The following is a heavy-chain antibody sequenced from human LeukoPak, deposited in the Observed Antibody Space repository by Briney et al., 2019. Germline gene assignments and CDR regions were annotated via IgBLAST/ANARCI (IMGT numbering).Heavy chain of an antibody. CDR3: ARGHGWFDP. CDR1: GFXFSDSW. Sequence: PGGSLRLSCAASGFXFSDSWITWVRQAPGKGLEWVANIEQYGSEKNYVDSVKGRFTISRDNAKNSLYLQMNILRAEDTAVYYCARGHGWFDPWGQGTLVTVSS. V-gene: IGHV3-7*05. CDR2: IEQYGSEK. J-gene: IGHJ5*02.